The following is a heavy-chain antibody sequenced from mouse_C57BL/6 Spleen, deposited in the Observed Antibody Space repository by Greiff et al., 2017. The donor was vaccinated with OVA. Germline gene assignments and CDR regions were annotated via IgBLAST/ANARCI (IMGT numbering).Heavy chain of an antibody. V-gene: IGHV2-2*01. CDR2: IWSGGST. Sequence: QVHVKQSGPGLVQPSQSLSITCTVSGFSLTSYGVHWVRQSPGKGLEWLGVIWSGGSTDYNAAFISRLSISKDNSKSQVFFKMNSLQADDTAIYYCARRDYYGSSYVYAMDYWGQGTSVTVSS. CDR3: ARRDYYGSSYVYAMDY. D-gene: IGHD1-1*01. J-gene: IGHJ4*01. CDR1: GFSLTSYG.